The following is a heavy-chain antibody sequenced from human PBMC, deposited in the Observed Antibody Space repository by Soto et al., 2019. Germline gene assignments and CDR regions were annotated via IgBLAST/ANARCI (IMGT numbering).Heavy chain of an antibody. CDR3: ATFYSVGCDY. CDR1: GFTFSNFR. CDR2: ITSDGSGT. D-gene: IGHD5-18*01. V-gene: IGHV3-74*01. J-gene: IGHJ4*02. Sequence: GGSLRLSCAASGFTFSNFRMHWVRQAPGKGLVWVSRITSDGSGTIHADSVKGRLTISRDNAKSTLFLQMNSLRAEDTAVYYCATFYSVGCDYWGQGTLVTVSS.